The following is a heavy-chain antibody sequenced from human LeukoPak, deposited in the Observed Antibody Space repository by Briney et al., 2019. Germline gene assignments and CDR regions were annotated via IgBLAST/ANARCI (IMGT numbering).Heavy chain of an antibody. D-gene: IGHD3/OR15-3a*01. Sequence: ASVKVSCKASGYTFTSYAMHWVRQAPGQRLEWMGWINVGNGDTKYSQKFQGRVTITRDTPASTAYMELSSLRSEDTAVYHCAKVDSANTYDYWGQGTLVTVSS. V-gene: IGHV1-3*01. J-gene: IGHJ4*02. CDR2: INVGNGDT. CDR1: GYTFTSYA. CDR3: AKVDSANTYDY.